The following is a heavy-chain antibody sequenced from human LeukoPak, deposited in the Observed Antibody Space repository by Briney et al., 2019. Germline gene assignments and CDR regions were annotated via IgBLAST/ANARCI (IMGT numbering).Heavy chain of an antibody. CDR1: GGSISSDTYY. CDR3: ATVGGGATDRGWFDP. CDR2: IYSSGST. V-gene: IGHV4-61*02. J-gene: IGHJ5*02. Sequence: PSETLSLTCTVSGGSISSDTYYWSWIRQPAGKGLEWIGRIYSSGSTNYNPSLKSRITISADTSKNQFSLKLTSVTAADTAVYYCATVGGGATDRGWFDPWGQGTLVTVSS. D-gene: IGHD1-26*01.